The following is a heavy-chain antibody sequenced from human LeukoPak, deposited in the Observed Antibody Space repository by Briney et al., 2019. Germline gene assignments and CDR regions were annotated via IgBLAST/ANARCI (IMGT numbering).Heavy chain of an antibody. CDR3: ASSGLGGSGNYHRTWYSWFDP. J-gene: IGHJ5*02. Sequence: SVKVSCKASGGTFSNFAISWVRQAPGQGLEWMGGIIRLFGTANYGQKSQGRVTITADKSTSTAYMELSSLRSEDTAVYYCASSGLGGSGNYHRTWYSWFDPWGQGTLITVSS. V-gene: IGHV1-69*06. CDR2: IIRLFGTA. D-gene: IGHD3-10*01. CDR1: GGTFSNFA.